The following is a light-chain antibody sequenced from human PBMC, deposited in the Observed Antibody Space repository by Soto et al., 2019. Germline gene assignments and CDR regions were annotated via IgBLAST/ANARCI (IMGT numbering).Light chain of an antibody. Sequence: QSALTQPPSASGSPGQSVTISYTGTSSDVGGYKFVSWYQQHPGKAPKLIIYEVSQRPSGVPDRFSASKSGDTASLTVSGLRAEDEADYYCSSYAGSNMGVFGSGTKLTVL. CDR3: SSYAGSNMGV. J-gene: IGLJ1*01. CDR2: EVS. V-gene: IGLV2-8*01. CDR1: SSDVGGYKF.